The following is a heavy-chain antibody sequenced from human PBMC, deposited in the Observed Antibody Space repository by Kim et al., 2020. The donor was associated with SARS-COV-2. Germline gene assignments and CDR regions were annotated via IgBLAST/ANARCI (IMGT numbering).Heavy chain of an antibody. Sequence: YADSVKGRFTISRDNSKNTLYLQMSSLRAEDTAVYYCVNGEGLQFSLFYWGQGTLVTVSS. CDR3: VNGEGLQFSLFY. D-gene: IGHD5-12*01. J-gene: IGHJ4*02. V-gene: IGHV3-64D*09.